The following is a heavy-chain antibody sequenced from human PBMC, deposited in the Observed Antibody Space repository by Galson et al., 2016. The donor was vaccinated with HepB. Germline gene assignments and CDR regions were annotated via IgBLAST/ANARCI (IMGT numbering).Heavy chain of an antibody. D-gene: IGHD4-17*01. CDR3: ARCEFGDPFDY. CDR1: GDFISSSNW. CDR2: IYHNGNT. Sequence: SLTCDFSGDFISSSNWWSWVRQSPGKGLEWIGEIYHNGNTNYNPSLKGRATMSIDKSKNNFSLKVTSVTAADTAIYYCARCEFGDPFDYWGRGILVTVAS. J-gene: IGHJ4*02. V-gene: IGHV4-4*02.